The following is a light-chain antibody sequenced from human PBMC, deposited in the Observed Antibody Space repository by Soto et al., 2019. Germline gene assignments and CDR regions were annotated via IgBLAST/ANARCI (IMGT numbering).Light chain of an antibody. Sequence: DIQMTQSPSSLSASVGDRVTITCQASQDISNYLNWYQQKPGKAPKLLIYDASNLETGVPSRFSGSGSGTDFTFTISSLQPDDIATYYCQQYDRGVTFGPGTKVDIK. CDR2: DAS. J-gene: IGKJ3*01. V-gene: IGKV1-33*01. CDR3: QQYDRGVT. CDR1: QDISNY.